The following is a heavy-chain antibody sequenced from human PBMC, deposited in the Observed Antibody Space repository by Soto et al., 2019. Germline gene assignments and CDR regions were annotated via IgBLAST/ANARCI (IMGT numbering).Heavy chain of an antibody. CDR1: GYTFTSYG. D-gene: IGHD3-3*01. J-gene: IGHJ5*02. Sequence: ASVKVSCKASGYTFTSYGISWVRQAPGQGLEWMGWISAYNGNTNYAQKLQGRVTMTTDTSTSTAYMELSSLRSEDTAVYYCARGAIFGVVIIGWFDPWGQGTLVTVSS. CDR3: ARGAIFGVVIIGWFDP. CDR2: ISAYNGNT. V-gene: IGHV1-18*01.